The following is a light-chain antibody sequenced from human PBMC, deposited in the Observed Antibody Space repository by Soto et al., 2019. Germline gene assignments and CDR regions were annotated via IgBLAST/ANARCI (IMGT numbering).Light chain of an antibody. CDR2: GTS. Sequence: EIVMTQSPATLSVSPGERATLSCRASQSVSSKLAWFQQKPGQAPRLLIYGTSTRATGIPARFSGSGSGTEFTLTISSLQSEDFATYYCQQTRSYPSTFGGGTKVEIK. CDR3: QQTRSYPST. V-gene: IGKV3-15*01. J-gene: IGKJ4*01. CDR1: QSVSSK.